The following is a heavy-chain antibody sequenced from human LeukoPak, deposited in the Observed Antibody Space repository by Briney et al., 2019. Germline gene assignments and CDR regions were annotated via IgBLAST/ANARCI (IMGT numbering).Heavy chain of an antibody. Sequence: ASVEVSCTASGYTFTSYGISWVRQAPGQGLEWMGWISAYNGNTNYAQKFQGRVTMTTDTSTSTAYMELRSLRSDDTAVYYCARGTPSGTYLYWGQGTLVTVSS. CDR3: ARGTPSGTYLY. CDR1: GYTFTSYG. D-gene: IGHD1-26*01. J-gene: IGHJ4*02. CDR2: ISAYNGNT. V-gene: IGHV1-18*01.